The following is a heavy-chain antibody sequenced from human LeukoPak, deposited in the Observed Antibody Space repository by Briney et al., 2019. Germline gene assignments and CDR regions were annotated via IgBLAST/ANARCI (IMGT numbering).Heavy chain of an antibody. V-gene: IGHV1-24*01. J-gene: IGHJ3*02. Sequence: ASVKVSCKVSGYTLTELSMHWVRQAPGKGLEWMGGFDPEDGETIYAQKFQGRVTMTEVTSTDTAYMELSSLRSEDTAVYYCATDPGIPNGDIWGQGTMVTVSS. CDR1: GYTLTELS. CDR3: ATDPGIPNGDI. D-gene: IGHD4/OR15-4a*01. CDR2: FDPEDGET.